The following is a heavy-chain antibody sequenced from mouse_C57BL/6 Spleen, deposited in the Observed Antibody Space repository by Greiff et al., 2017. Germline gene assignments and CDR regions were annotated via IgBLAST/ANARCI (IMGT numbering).Heavy chain of an antibody. CDR1: GYTFTTYP. Sequence: VKLVESGAELVKPGASVKMSCKASGYTFTTYPIEWMKQNHGKSLAWIGNFHPYNDDTKYNEKFKGKATLTVEKSSSTVYLELSRLTSDDSAVYYCARGDSSGYGFAYWGQGTLVTVSA. CDR3: ARGDSSGYGFAY. V-gene: IGHV1-47*01. CDR2: FHPYNDDT. J-gene: IGHJ3*01. D-gene: IGHD3-2*02.